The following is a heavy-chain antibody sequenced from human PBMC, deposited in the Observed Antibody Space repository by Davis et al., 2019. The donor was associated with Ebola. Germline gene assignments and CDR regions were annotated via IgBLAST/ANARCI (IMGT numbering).Heavy chain of an antibody. J-gene: IGHJ4*02. D-gene: IGHD2-15*01. CDR3: TRDSPSLGYCSGGSCYSHFDY. CDR1: GFTFGDYA. Sequence: GESLKISCTASGFTFGDYAMSWVRQAPGKGLEWVGFIRSKAYGGTTEYAASVKGRFTISRDDSKSIAYLQMNSLKTEDTAVYYCTRDSPSLGYCSGGSCYSHFDYWGQGTLVTVSS. CDR2: IRSKAYGGTT. V-gene: IGHV3-49*04.